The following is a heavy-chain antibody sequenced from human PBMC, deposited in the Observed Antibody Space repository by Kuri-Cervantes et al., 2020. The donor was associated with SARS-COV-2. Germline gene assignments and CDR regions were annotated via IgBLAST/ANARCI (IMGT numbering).Heavy chain of an antibody. D-gene: IGHD1-26*01. CDR2: INHSGST. J-gene: IGHJ4*02. CDR3: ARVTSGSYSPYFDY. V-gene: IGHV4-34*01. CDR1: GGSFSGYY. Sequence: SDTLSLTCAVYGGSFSGYYWSWIRQPPGKGLEWIGEINHSGSTNYNPSLKSRVTISVDTSKNQFSLKLSSVTAADTAVYYCARVTSGSYSPYFDYWGQGTLVTVSS.